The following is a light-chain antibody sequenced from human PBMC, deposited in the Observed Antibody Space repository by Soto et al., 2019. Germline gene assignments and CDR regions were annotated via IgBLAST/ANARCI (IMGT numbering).Light chain of an antibody. V-gene: IGLV1-44*01. J-gene: IGLJ2*01. Sequence: QSVLTQSPSASGTPGQRVTISCSGSSSNIGSNTVNWYQQLPGTAPRLLIYSNNQRPSGVPDRFSGSKSGTSASLAISGLQSEDDADYYFAAWDDSLNGPVFGGGTKLTVL. CDR1: SSNIGSNT. CDR2: SNN. CDR3: AAWDDSLNGPV.